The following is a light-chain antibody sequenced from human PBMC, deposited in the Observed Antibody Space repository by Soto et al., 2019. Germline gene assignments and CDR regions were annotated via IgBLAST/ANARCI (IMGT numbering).Light chain of an antibody. Sequence: QTVVTQPPSVSGAPGQRVTISCTGSSSNIGADYDVHWYQQLPGTAPKLLVYGDVSRPSGVPDRFSASKSGTSASLAITGLQAEDEADYYCQSYDSSLTGSYVFGTGTKLTVL. CDR2: GDV. J-gene: IGLJ1*01. CDR1: SSNIGADYD. V-gene: IGLV1-40*01. CDR3: QSYDSSLTGSYV.